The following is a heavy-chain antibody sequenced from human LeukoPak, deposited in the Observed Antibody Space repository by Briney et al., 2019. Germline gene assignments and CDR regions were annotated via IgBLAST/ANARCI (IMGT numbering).Heavy chain of an antibody. CDR2: ISGSGGST. Sequence: GGSLRLSCAASGFSFSSSAMFWVRQAPGKGLEWVSTISGSGGSTYYADSVKGRFTISRDNSKNTLYLQMNSLRAEDTAVYYCAKDPDHSSSSTRLNWFDPWGQGTLVTVSS. V-gene: IGHV3-23*01. D-gene: IGHD6-6*01. CDR1: GFSFSSSA. J-gene: IGHJ5*02. CDR3: AKDPDHSSSSTRLNWFDP.